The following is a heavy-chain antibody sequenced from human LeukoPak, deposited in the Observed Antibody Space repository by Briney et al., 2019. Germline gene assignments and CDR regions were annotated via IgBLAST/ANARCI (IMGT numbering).Heavy chain of an antibody. CDR1: GGSTRIYY. D-gene: IGHD1-14*01. Sequence: PSETLSLTCTDSGGSTRIYYWTWIRQPPGKGLEWIGFIYYAGSTNYSPSLKSRVTISVDTSKNQFSLKLSSVTAADTAVYYCAGMRITTPTVRTLDYWGQGTLVTVSS. CDR3: AGMRITTPTVRTLDY. CDR2: IYYAGST. J-gene: IGHJ4*02. V-gene: IGHV4-59*01.